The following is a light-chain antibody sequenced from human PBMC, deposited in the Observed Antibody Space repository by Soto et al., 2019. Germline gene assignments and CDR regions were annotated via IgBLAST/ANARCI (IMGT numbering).Light chain of an antibody. CDR1: QSVSSNH. V-gene: IGKV3-20*01. CDR3: QQYGSSPGT. CDR2: DAS. J-gene: IGKJ1*01. Sequence: EIVMTQSPGTLSLSPGETATLSCRASQSVSSNHLAWYQQKLAQAPRLLLYDASSRATGIPDRFSGSGSGAGFTLTISRLEPEDFAVYYCQQYGSSPGTFGQGTKVDIK.